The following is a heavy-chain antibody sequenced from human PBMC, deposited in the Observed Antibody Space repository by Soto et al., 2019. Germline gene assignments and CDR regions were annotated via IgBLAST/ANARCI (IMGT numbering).Heavy chain of an antibody. Sequence: QITLKESGPTLVKPTQTLTLTCTFSGFSLSTSGVGVGWIRQPPGKALEWLALIYWDDDKRYSPSLKSRLTITKATYKNQVVLTMTNMDPVDTATYYCARKTYSSSWYSEYFDYWGQGTLVTVSS. J-gene: IGHJ4*02. D-gene: IGHD6-13*01. CDR1: GFSLSTSGVG. CDR2: IYWDDDK. CDR3: ARKTYSSSWYSEYFDY. V-gene: IGHV2-5*02.